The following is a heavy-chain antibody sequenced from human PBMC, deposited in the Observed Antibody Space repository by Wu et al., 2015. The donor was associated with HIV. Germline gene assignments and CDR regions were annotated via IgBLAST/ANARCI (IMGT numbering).Heavy chain of an antibody. CDR3: AVSAYDTSLDY. CDR1: GYTFTSYG. Sequence: QVQLVQSGAEVQKPGASVKVSCKASGYTFTSYGINWVRQAPGKGLEWMGGFDPEDEETIYAQEFQGRVIMTEDTSTDTAYMELSSLRSHDTAVYYCAVSAYDTSLDYWGQGTLVTVSS. CDR2: FDPEDEET. J-gene: IGHJ4*02. V-gene: IGHV1-24*01. D-gene: IGHD3-22*01.